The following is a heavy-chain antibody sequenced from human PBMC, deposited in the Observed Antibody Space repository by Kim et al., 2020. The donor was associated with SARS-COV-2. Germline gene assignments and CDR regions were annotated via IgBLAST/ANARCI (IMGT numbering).Heavy chain of an antibody. D-gene: IGHD5-18*01. V-gene: IGHV4-34*01. CDR3: ARGQDTAKTGY. CDR2: IHPSGST. CDR1: GASFSGYY. Sequence: SETLSLTCAVYGASFSGYYWSWIRQSPGKRLEWIGEIHPSGSTSYNPSLQSRVTISIDTSKSHMSQRLTSVTAADTAGYFCARGQDTAKTGYWGQGTLV. J-gene: IGHJ4*02.